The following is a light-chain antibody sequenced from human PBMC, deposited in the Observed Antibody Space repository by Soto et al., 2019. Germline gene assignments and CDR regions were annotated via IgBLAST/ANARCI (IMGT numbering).Light chain of an antibody. CDR1: QSVGTY. V-gene: IGKV3-11*01. CDR2: DAS. J-gene: IGKJ4*01. CDR3: QQRVNWLS. Sequence: EIVLTQSPAILSLSPGERATLSCRASQSVGTYSDWYQQKPGQAPRLLIYDASNRATGIPARFSGSGSGTDFTLTISSLEPEDFAVYYCQQRVNWLSFGGGTKVELK.